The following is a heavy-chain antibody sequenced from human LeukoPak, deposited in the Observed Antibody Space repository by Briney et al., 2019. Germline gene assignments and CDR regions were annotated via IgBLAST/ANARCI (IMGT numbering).Heavy chain of an antibody. V-gene: IGHV4-59*01. CDR1: GGSISSYY. D-gene: IGHD6-13*01. CDR2: IYYSGST. J-gene: IGHJ4*02. CDR3: ARVKTAADLSFDY. Sequence: SETLSLTCTVSGGSISSYYWSWIRQPPGKGLEWIGYIYYSGSTNYNPSLKSRVTISVDTSKNQFSLNLSSVTAADTAVYYCARVKTAADLSFDYWGQGTLVTVSS.